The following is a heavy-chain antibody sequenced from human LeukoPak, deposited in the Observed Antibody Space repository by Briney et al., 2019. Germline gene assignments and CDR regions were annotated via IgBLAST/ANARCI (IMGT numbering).Heavy chain of an antibody. Sequence: SVKVSCKASGGTFSSYAISWVRQAPGQGLEWMGRIIPILGIANYAQKFQGRVTITTDESTSTAYMELSSLRSEDTAVYYCARAGDGTRQQLFDYWGQGTLVTVSS. CDR2: IIPILGIA. D-gene: IGHD6-13*01. CDR1: GGTFSSYA. J-gene: IGHJ4*02. V-gene: IGHV1-69*04. CDR3: ARAGDGTRQQLFDY.